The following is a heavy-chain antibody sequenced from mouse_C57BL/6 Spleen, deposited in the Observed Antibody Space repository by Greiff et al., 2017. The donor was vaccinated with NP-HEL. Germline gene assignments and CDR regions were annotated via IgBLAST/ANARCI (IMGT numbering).Heavy chain of an antibody. CDR3: ARSRSIYYGIFDY. J-gene: IGHJ2*01. CDR1: GYTFTDYY. D-gene: IGHD1-1*01. CDR2: INPNNGGT. V-gene: IGHV1-26*01. Sequence: EVQLQQSGPELVKPGASVKISCKASGYTFTDYYMNWVKQSHGKSLEWIGDINPNNGGTSYNQKFKGKATLTVDKSSSTAYMELRSLTSEDSAVYYCARSRSIYYGIFDYWGQGTTLTVSS.